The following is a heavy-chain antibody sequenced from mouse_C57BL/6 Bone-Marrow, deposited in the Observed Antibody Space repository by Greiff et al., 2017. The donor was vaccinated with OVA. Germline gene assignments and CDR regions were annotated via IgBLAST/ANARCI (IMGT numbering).Heavy chain of an antibody. V-gene: IGHV1-26*01. Sequence: VQLQQSGPELVKPGASVKISCKASGYTFTDYYMNWVKQSHGKSLEWIGDINPNNGGTSYNQKFKGKATLTVDKSSSTAYMELRSLTSEDSAVYYCARRGFTTAAMDYWGQGTSVTVSS. CDR1: GYTFTDYY. CDR2: INPNNGGT. CDR3: ARRGFTTAAMDY. J-gene: IGHJ4*01. D-gene: IGHD1-2*01.